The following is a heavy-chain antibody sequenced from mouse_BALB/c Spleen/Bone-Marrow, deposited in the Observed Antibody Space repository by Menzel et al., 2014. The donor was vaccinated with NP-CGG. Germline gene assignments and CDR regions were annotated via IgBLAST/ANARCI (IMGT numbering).Heavy chain of an antibody. Sequence: EVQLVESGGGLVQPGGSLKLSCAASGFDFSRRWMSWVRQAPGKGLEWIGEINPDSSTIKYPPSLKDKFIISRDNAKHTLFLQMSKVRSEDTALYYCALLGYYGYLDVLGAWTTVTISS. CDR2: INPDSSTI. CDR1: GFDFSRRW. V-gene: IGHV4-1*02. D-gene: IGHD2-2*01. J-gene: IGHJ1*01. CDR3: ALLGYYGYLDV.